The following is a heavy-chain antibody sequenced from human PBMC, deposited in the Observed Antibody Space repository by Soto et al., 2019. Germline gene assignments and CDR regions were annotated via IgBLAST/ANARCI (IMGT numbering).Heavy chain of an antibody. CDR3: ARDGYYDYVWGSSKQTSHDY. J-gene: IGHJ4*02. CDR2: ISAYNGNT. CDR1: GYTFTSYG. Sequence: QVQLVQSGAEVKKPGASVKVSCKASGYTFTSYGISWVRQAPGQGLEWMGWISAYNGNTNYAQKLQGRVTMTTDTSTSTGYMELRSLRSDDTAVYYCARDGYYDYVWGSSKQTSHDYWGQGTLVTVSS. V-gene: IGHV1-18*04. D-gene: IGHD3-16*01.